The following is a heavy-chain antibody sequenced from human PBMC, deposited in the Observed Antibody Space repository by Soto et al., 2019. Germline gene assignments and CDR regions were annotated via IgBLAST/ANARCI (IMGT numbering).Heavy chain of an antibody. Sequence: QVQLQESGPGLVKPSETLSLTCTVSGGSISSYYWSWIRQPPGKGLEWIGYIYYSGSTNYNPSLKSRVTISVDTSKNQFSLKLSSVTAADTAVYYCARAERFLEWYIGGGWFDPWGQGTLVTVSS. CDR3: ARAERFLEWYIGGGWFDP. V-gene: IGHV4-59*01. CDR2: IYYSGST. J-gene: IGHJ5*02. D-gene: IGHD3-3*01. CDR1: GGSISSYY.